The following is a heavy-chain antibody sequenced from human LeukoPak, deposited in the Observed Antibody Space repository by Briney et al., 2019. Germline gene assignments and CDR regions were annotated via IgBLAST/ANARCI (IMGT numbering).Heavy chain of an antibody. CDR2: IYYNGST. D-gene: IGHD1-26*01. V-gene: IGHV4-39*01. CDR3: ARQVVGATTDY. Sequence: PSETLSLTCTVSGGSISSSSYYWGWIRQPPGKGLEWIGSIYYNGSTYYNPSLKSRVTISVDTSKNQFSLKLSSVTAADTAVYYCARQVVGATTDYWGQGTLVTVSS. J-gene: IGHJ4*02. CDR1: GGSISSSSYY.